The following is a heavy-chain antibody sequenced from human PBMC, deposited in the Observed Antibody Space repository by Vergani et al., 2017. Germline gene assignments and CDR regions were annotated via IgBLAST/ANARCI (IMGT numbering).Heavy chain of an antibody. D-gene: IGHD6-19*01. CDR1: GYTFTGYY. V-gene: IGHV1-2*02. J-gene: IGHJ3*02. Sequence: QVQLVQSGAEVKKPGASVKVSCKASGYTFTGYYMHWVRQAPGQGLEWMGWINPNSGCTNYAQKFQGRVTMTRDTSISTAYMELSRLRSDDTAVYYCARNYPYSSGWYHDAFDIWGQGTMVTVSS. CDR3: ARNYPYSSGWYHDAFDI. CDR2: INPNSGCT.